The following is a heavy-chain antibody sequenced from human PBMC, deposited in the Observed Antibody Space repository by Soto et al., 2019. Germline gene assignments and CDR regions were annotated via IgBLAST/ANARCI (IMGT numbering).Heavy chain of an antibody. V-gene: IGHV3-30-3*01. CDR2: ISDDGSNK. CDR3: ARDEDGAGTGGMDV. D-gene: IGHD1-7*01. CDR1: GFTFSSYA. Sequence: GGSLRLSCAASGFTFSSYAMHWVRQAPGKGLEWVAVISDDGSNKYYADSVKGRFTISRDNSKNTLYLQMNSLRAEDTAVYYCARDEDGAGTGGMDVWGQGTTVTVSS. J-gene: IGHJ6*02.